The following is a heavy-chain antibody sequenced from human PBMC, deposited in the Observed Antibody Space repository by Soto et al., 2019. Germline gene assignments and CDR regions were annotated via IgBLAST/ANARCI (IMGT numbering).Heavy chain of an antibody. CDR2: MNPNSGNT. V-gene: IGHV1-8*01. CDR1: GYTFTSYD. J-gene: IGHJ6*02. Sequence: QVQLVQSGAEVKKPGASVKVSCKASGYTFTSYDINWVRQATGQGLEWMGWMNPNSGNTGYAQKFQGGVTMTRKTSISTAYMELSSLRSEDTAVYYCARAPMVTTVTTHYYYGMDVWGQGTTVTVSS. D-gene: IGHD4-4*01. CDR3: ARAPMVTTVTTHYYYGMDV.